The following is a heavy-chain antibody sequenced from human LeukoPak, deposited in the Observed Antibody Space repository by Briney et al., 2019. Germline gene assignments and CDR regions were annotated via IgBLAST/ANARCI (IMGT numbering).Heavy chain of an antibody. D-gene: IGHD6-19*01. CDR2: IYHSGST. CDR3: ARGSGWYSVYFDY. Sequence: SETLSLTCTVSGYSISNGYYWGWIRQPPGKGLEWIGSIYHSGSTYYNPSPKSRVTISVDTSKNQFSLKLSSVTAADTAVYYCARGSGWYSVYFDYWGQGTLVTVSS. CDR1: GYSISNGYY. J-gene: IGHJ4*02. V-gene: IGHV4-38-2*02.